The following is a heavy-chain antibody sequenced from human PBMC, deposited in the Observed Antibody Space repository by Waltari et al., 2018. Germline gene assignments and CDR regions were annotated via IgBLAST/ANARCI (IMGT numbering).Heavy chain of an antibody. V-gene: IGHV3-74*01. CDR1: GFTYSMSW. D-gene: IGHD4-17*01. CDR3: ARGARRTTVTTGWWYFDL. J-gene: IGHJ2*01. CDR2: SNSYGSST. Sequence: EVTLVESGGGLVQPGGSLRLSCAASGFTYSMSWMHWVRQAPGKGLVWVSRSNSYGSSTSYADSVKGRFTISKDNAKNTVYLQMNSLRAEDTAIYYCARGARRTTVTTGWWYFDLWGRGTLVTVSS.